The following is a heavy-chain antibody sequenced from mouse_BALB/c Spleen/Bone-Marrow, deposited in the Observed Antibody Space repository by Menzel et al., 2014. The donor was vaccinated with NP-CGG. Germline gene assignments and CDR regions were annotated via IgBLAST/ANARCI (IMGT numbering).Heavy chain of an antibody. CDR3: ARQILRGFGY. CDR1: GFAFSSYD. Sequence: EVMLVESGGGLVKPGGSLKLSCAASGFAFSSYDMSWVRQTPEKRLEWVAYISSGGGSTYYADTVKGRFTISRDNAKNTLYLQMSCLKSEDTAMYYCARQILRGFGYWGQGTPVTVSA. V-gene: IGHV5-12-1*01. J-gene: IGHJ3*02. D-gene: IGHD1-1*01. CDR2: ISSGGGST.